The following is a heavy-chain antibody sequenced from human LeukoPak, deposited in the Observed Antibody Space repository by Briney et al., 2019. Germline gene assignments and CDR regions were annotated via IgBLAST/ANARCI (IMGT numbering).Heavy chain of an antibody. Sequence: PSETLSLTCTVSGGSISSYYWNWIRQPAGKGLEWIGRIHTSGSTNYNPSLKSRVTMSVDTPKNQFSLKLSSVTAADTAVYYCARGKVVAGTPGQNSWDYWGQGTLVTVSS. CDR1: GGSISSYY. CDR3: ARGKVVAGTPGQNSWDY. D-gene: IGHD6-19*01. V-gene: IGHV4-4*07. J-gene: IGHJ4*02. CDR2: IHTSGST.